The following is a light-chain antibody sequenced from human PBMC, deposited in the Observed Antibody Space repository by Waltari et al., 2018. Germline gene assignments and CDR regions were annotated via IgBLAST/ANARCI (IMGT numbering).Light chain of an antibody. V-gene: IGLV2-8*01. CDR3: SAHGGTNSYYV. J-gene: IGLJ1*01. Sequence: QSALTQPPSASGAPGQSVTSPCTGTSSDVGGYNCVSWDQHRPGKPPKLIIYEVNTRPSGVPDRFSGSKSGNTASLTVSGLQPEDEADYYCSAHGGTNSYYVFGTGTTVTVL. CDR2: EVN. CDR1: SSDVGGYNC.